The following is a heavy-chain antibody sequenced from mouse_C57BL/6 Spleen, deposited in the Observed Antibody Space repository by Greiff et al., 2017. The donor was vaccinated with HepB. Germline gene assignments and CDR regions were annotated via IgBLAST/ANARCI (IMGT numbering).Heavy chain of an antibody. CDR3: AYYSNYERFAY. CDR2: IYPGSGNT. V-gene: IGHV1-76*01. CDR1: GYTFTDYY. D-gene: IGHD2-5*01. J-gene: IGHJ3*01. Sequence: VQLQQSGAELVRPGASVKLSCKASGYTFTDYYINWVKQRPGQGLEWIARIYPGSGNTYYNEKFKGKATLTAEKSSSTAYMQLSSLTSEDSAVYFCAYYSNYERFAYWGQGTLVTVSA.